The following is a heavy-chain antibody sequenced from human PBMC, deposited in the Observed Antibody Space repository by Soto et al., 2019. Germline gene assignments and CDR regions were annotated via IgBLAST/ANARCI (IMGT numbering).Heavy chain of an antibody. V-gene: IGHV4-30-2*01. CDR1: GVSISSGGYS. Sequence: QLQLQESGSGLVKPSQTLSLTCAVSGVSISSGGYSWSWIRQPPGKGLEWIGYMYHSESTYYNPSLKSRVTISVDRSKNQFSLNLSSVTAADTAMYYCARANDDFWRALDYWGQGTVVTVSS. CDR2: MYHSEST. J-gene: IGHJ4*02. D-gene: IGHD3-3*01. CDR3: ARANDDFWRALDY.